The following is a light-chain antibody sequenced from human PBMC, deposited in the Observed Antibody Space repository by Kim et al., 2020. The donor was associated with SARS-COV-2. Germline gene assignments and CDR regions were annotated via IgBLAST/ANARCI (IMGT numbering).Light chain of an antibody. V-gene: IGLV1-44*01. CDR3: AAWDDSLNGPV. CDR1: RSNIRSNS. CDR2: RNC. Sequence: GQRVTISCYGSRSNIRSNSVSWFQQHPGSAPKVLISRNCQRPSGVPDRFSGSKSGTSASLAISGLQSEDEADYYCAAWDDSLNGPVFGGGTKVTVL. J-gene: IGLJ3*02.